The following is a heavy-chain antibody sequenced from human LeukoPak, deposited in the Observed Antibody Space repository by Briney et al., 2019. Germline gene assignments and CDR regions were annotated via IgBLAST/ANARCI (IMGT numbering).Heavy chain of an antibody. CDR2: IKQDGSEK. V-gene: IGHV3-7*01. Sequence: GGSLRLSCAASGFTFSSYWMSWVRQAPGKGLEWVANIKQDGSEKYYVDSVKGRFTISRENAKNSLYLQMNSLRAGDTAVYYCARVGKAVAGFDAFDIWGQGTMVTVSS. CDR1: GFTFSSYW. J-gene: IGHJ3*02. CDR3: ARVGKAVAGFDAFDI. D-gene: IGHD6-19*01.